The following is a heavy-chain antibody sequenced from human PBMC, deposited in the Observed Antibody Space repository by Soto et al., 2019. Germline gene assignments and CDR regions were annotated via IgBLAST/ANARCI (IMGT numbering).Heavy chain of an antibody. CDR2: TRNKANSYTT. V-gene: IGHV3-72*01. CDR3: ASEEGVERWFDP. CDR1: GFTFSDHY. J-gene: IGHJ5*02. D-gene: IGHD3-3*01. Sequence: GGSLRLSCAASGFTFSDHYMDWVRQAPGKGLEWVGRTRNKANSYTTEYAASVKGRFTISRDDSKNSLYLQMNSLKTEDTAVYYCASEEGVERWFDPWGQEPWSPSPQ.